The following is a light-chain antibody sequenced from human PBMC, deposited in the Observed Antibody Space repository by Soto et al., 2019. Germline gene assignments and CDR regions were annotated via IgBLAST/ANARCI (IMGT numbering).Light chain of an antibody. Sequence: QSVLTQPPSASGTPGQGVTISCSGSSSNIGTNTVNWYKQLPGTAPKLLIYSNDLRPSGVPDRFSGSKSGTSASLAISGLQSEDEADYYCEAWDDSRYGAVFGGGPKLTVL. J-gene: IGLJ2*01. CDR3: EAWDDSRYGAV. V-gene: IGLV1-44*01. CDR2: SND. CDR1: SSNIGTNT.